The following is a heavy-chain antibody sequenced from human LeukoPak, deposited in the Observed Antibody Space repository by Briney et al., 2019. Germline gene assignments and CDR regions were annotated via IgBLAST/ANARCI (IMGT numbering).Heavy chain of an antibody. D-gene: IGHD3-10*01. CDR3: ARQMGSFDY. J-gene: IGHJ4*02. CDR2: IKGSGDSI. CDR1: GFTFSSYS. V-gene: IGHV3-48*01. Sequence: RGSLRLSCAASGFTFSSYSMNWVRQAPGKGLEWVSYIKGSGDSIFYADSVKGRFTISRDNAKNSLYLQMNSLRAEDTAVYYCARQMGSFDYWGQGTLVTVSS.